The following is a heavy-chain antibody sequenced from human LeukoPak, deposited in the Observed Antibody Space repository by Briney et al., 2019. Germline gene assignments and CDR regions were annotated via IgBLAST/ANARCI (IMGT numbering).Heavy chain of an antibody. CDR3: ARAISVMVTAINY. V-gene: IGHV3-21*01. CDR1: GFTFSSYS. D-gene: IGHD2-21*02. Sequence: PGGSLRLSCAASGFTFSSYSMNWVRQAPGKGLEWVSSISSSSSYIYYADSVKGRFTISRDNAKNSLYLQMNSLRAEDTAVYYCARAISVMVTAINYWGQGTLVTVSS. CDR2: ISSSSSYI. J-gene: IGHJ4*02.